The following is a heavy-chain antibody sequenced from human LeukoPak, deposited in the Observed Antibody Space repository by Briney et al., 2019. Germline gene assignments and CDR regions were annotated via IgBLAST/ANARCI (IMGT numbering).Heavy chain of an antibody. Sequence: SETLSLTCAVSGDSISSNNWWSWVRQPPGKGLEWIGEIYHSGSTNYNPSLKSRVTISVDTSKNQFSLKLSSVTAADTAVYYCARCPSSVPTFDYWGQGTLVTVSS. V-gene: IGHV4-4*02. J-gene: IGHJ4*02. CDR2: IYHSGST. CDR3: ARCPSSVPTFDY. CDR1: GDSISSNNW.